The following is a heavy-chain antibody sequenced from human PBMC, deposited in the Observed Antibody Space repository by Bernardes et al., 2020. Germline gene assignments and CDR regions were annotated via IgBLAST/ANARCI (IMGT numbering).Heavy chain of an antibody. CDR2: IDRSGSDI. CDR1: GFTFTDFY. V-gene: IGHV3-11*01. J-gene: IGHJ4*02. D-gene: IGHD2-15*01. CDR3: VLNPRFCSAGSCH. Sequence: WGSLRLSCAASGFTFTDFYMSWIRQTPGERLEWVSYIDRSGSDIHYADSVRGRFTIYRDNAKQSLYLQMNSLRVDDTAMYYCVLNPRFCSAGSCHWGQGTLVTVSS.